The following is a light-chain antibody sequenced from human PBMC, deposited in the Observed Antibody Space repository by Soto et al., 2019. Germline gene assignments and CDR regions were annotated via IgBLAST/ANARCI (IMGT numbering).Light chain of an antibody. CDR1: SSDVGGYNY. CDR3: CSYTTCTTRQIV. J-gene: IGLJ1*01. V-gene: IGLV2-14*03. CDR2: DVS. Sequence: QSVLTQPASVSGSPGQSITISCTGTSSDVGGYNYVSWYQHHPGKAPKLMIYDVSNRPSGVSNRFSGSKSGNTASLTISGLQPEDEADYDTCSYTTCTTRQIVFRTGTK.